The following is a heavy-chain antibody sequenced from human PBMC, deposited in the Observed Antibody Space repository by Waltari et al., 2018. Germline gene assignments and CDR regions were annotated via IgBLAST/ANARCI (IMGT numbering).Heavy chain of an antibody. V-gene: IGHV4-4*07. CDR1: GGSISSYS. CDR3: ARGCGNSFYFDY. J-gene: IGHJ4*02. D-gene: IGHD4-4*01. Sequence: QVPLQESGPGLVKPSETLSLTCTVSGGSISSYSWRWIRQPAGKGLEWIGRIYTSGSTNYNPSLKSRVTLSVDTSGNQFSLTLGSVTSADTAVYYCARGCGNSFYFDYCGQGTLVTFSS. CDR2: IYTSGST.